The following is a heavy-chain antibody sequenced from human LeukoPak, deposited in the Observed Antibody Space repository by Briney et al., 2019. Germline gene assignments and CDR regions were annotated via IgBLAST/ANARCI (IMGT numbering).Heavy chain of an antibody. Sequence: GGSLRLSCAASGFTFSSYSMNWVRQAPGKGLEWVSVIYSGGSTYYADSVKGRFTISRDNSKNTLYLQMNSLRAEDTAVYYCARETPRRGETRDGYRWGQGTVVTVPS. D-gene: IGHD5-24*01. CDR1: GFTFSSYS. V-gene: IGHV3-66*01. J-gene: IGHJ4*02. CDR2: IYSGGST. CDR3: ARETPRRGETRDGYR.